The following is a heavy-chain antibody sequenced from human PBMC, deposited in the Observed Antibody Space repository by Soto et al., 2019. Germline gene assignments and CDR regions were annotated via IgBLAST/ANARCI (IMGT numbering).Heavy chain of an antibody. CDR3: AREGMPSRLMGRYCYGMDV. CDR1: GYTFTGYY. Sequence: ASVKVSCKASGYTFTGYYMHWVRQAPGQGLEWMGWINPNSGGTNYAQKFQGWVTMTRDTSISTAYMELSRLRSDDTAVYYCAREGMPSRLMGRYCYGMDVWGQGTTVTVSS. CDR2: INPNSGGT. V-gene: IGHV1-2*04. D-gene: IGHD3-16*01. J-gene: IGHJ6*02.